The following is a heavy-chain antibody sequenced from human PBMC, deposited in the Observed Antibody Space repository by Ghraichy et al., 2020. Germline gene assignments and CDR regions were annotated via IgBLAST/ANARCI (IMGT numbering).Heavy chain of an antibody. CDR1: GYTFTSYG. CDR2: ISAYNGNT. J-gene: IGHJ4*02. Sequence: ASVKVSCKASGYTFTSYGISWVRQAPGQGLEWMGWISAYNGNTNYAQKLQGRVTMTTDTSTSTAYMELRSLRSDDTAVYYCARVHYDFWSGYSGVSSFDYWGQGTLVTVSS. D-gene: IGHD3-3*01. V-gene: IGHV1-18*04. CDR3: ARVHYDFWSGYSGVSSFDY.